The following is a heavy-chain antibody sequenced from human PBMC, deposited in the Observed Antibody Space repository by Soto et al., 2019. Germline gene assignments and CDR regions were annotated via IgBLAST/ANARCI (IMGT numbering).Heavy chain of an antibody. CDR3: ARVVEPWVGASGYYYYYGMDV. V-gene: IGHV3-30*04. J-gene: IGHJ6*02. CDR1: GFTFSSYA. Sequence: GGSLRLSCAASGFTFSSYAMHWVRQAPGKGLEWVAVISYDGSNKYYADSVKGRFTISRDNSKNTLYLQMNSLRAEDTAVYYCARVVEPWVGASGYYYYYGMDVWGQGTTVTVSS. D-gene: IGHD1-26*01. CDR2: ISYDGSNK.